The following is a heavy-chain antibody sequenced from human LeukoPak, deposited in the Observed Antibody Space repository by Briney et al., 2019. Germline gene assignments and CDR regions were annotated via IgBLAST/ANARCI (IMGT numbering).Heavy chain of an antibody. V-gene: IGHV3-9*01. J-gene: IGHJ4*02. CDR2: TSYNSGSI. CDR3: ARLGYYFDY. D-gene: IGHD3-22*01. CDR1: GFTFDDYA. Sequence: PGRSLRLSCAASGFTFDDYAMHWVRQAPGKGLEWVSGTSYNSGSIGYADSVKGRFTISRDNAKNSLYLQMNSLRAEDTAVYYCARLGYYFDYWGQGTLVTVSS.